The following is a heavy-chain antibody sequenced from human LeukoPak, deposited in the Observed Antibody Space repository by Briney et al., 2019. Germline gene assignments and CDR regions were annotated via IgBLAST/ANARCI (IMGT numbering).Heavy chain of an antibody. V-gene: IGHV4-59*01. CDR1: GGSISTYY. J-gene: IGHJ6*02. Sequence: SETLSLTCTVSGGSISTYYWSWIRQPPGKGLDWIGSFYYTGSTSYNPSLRSRVTISLDTSKNQISLRLSSVTAADTAVYYCARAYYYDSGDGMDVWGQGTTVTVSS. CDR2: FYYTGST. D-gene: IGHD3-22*01. CDR3: ARAYYYDSGDGMDV.